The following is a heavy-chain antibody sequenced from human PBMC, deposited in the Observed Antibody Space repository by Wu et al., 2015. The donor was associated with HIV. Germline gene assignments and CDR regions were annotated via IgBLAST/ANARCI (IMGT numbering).Heavy chain of an antibody. CDR2: MNSNNGKT. CDR1: GYTITTYD. D-gene: IGHD3-10*01. V-gene: IGHV1-8*01. Sequence: QVQLAQSGAEVKKPGASVKVSCQASGYTITTYDFNWVRQAPGRGLEWMGWMNSNNGKTGYGQKFQGRVAMTRNISTRTAYMELSGLKSEDTAVYYCATSYYGSGSYPTFYYYYAMDVWGQGTTVTVSS. J-gene: IGHJ6*02. CDR3: ATSYYGSGSYPTFYYYYAMDV.